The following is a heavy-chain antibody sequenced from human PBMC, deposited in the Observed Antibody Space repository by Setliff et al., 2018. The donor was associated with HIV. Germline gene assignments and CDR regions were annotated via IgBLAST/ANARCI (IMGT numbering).Heavy chain of an antibody. CDR3: ARGPRYYDILTGPYYYYYYMDV. CDR2: ISYSGST. CDR1: GGSISSVAYY. J-gene: IGHJ6*03. D-gene: IGHD3-9*01. V-gene: IGHV4-31*03. Sequence: SETLSLTCTVSGGSISSVAYYWSWIRHYPGKGLEWIGYISYSGSTNYNPSLKSRVTISVDTSKNQFSLKLSSVTAADTAVYYCARGPRYYDILTGPYYYYYYMDVWGKGTTVTVSS.